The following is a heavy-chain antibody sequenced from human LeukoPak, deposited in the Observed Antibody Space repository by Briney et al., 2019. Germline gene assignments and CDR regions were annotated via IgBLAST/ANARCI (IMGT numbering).Heavy chain of an antibody. D-gene: IGHD6-19*01. J-gene: IGHJ4*02. Sequence: PGGSLRLSCAASGFTFSSYWMSWVRQTPGKGLEWVANIKQDGSEKYYVDSVKGRFTISRDNAKNSLYLQMNSLRAEDTAVYYCARDYAGGWHRFDSWGQGALVTVSS. CDR1: GFTFSSYW. CDR2: IKQDGSEK. CDR3: ARDYAGGWHRFDS. V-gene: IGHV3-7*04.